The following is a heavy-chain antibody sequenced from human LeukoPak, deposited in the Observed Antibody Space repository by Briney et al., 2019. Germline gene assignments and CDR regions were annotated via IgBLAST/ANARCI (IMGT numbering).Heavy chain of an antibody. Sequence: PGGSLRLSCAASGFTFSSYSMNWVRQAPGKGLEWVAFIRYDGSYKYYADSVKGRFTISRDNSKNTLYLQMNSLRAEDTAVYYCAKPFGELLYPLGYWGQGTLVTVSS. CDR3: AKPFGELLYPLGY. V-gene: IGHV3-30*02. CDR2: IRYDGSYK. CDR1: GFTFSSYS. D-gene: IGHD3-10*01. J-gene: IGHJ4*02.